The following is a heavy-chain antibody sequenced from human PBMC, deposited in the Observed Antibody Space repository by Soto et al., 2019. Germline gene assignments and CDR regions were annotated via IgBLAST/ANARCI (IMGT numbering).Heavy chain of an antibody. CDR3: ARAELLWFGESGLRYNWFDP. V-gene: IGHV4-34*01. CDR1: GGSFSGYY. Sequence: QVQLQQWGAGLLKPSETLSLTCAVYGGSFSGYYWSWIRQPPGKGLEWIGEINHSGSTNYNQSLKSRVTISVDTSKNQFSLKLSSVSAADTAVYYCARAELLWFGESGLRYNWFDPWGQGTLVTVSS. D-gene: IGHD3-10*01. J-gene: IGHJ5*02. CDR2: INHSGST.